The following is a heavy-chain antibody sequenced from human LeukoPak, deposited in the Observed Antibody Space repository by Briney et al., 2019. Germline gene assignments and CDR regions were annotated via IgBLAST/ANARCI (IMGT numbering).Heavy chain of an antibody. CDR1: GYTLNSYT. CDR2: INAVNGNT. D-gene: IGHD3-10*01. V-gene: IGHV1-3*01. J-gene: IGHJ4*02. Sequence: ASVKVSCKASGYTLNSYTMHWVRQAPGQRLEWMGRINAVNGNTKYSQKFQGRVTITRDTSASSAHMELSSLRSEDTAVYYCARDSRYYGSAFIDYWGQGTLVTVSS. CDR3: ARDSRYYGSAFIDY.